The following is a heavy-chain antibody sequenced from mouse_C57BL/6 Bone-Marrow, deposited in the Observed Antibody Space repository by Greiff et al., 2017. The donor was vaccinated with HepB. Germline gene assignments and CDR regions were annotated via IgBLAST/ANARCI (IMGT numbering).Heavy chain of an antibody. J-gene: IGHJ1*03. CDR1: GYSITSGYY. Sequence: EVQLQESGPGLVKPSQSLSLTCSVTGYSITSGYYWNWIRQFPGNKLEWMGYISYDGSNNYNPSLKNRISITRDTSKNQFFLKLNSVTTEDTATYYCAREGLYGSPWYFDVWGTGTTVTVSS. V-gene: IGHV3-6*01. CDR3: AREGLYGSPWYFDV. CDR2: ISYDGSN. D-gene: IGHD1-1*01.